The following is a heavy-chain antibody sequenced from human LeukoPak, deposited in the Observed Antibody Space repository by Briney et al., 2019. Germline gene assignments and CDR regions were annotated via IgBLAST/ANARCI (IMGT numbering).Heavy chain of an antibody. V-gene: IGHV3-30*03. CDR1: GFTFSSYG. CDR2: ISYDGSDQ. D-gene: IGHD3-22*01. CDR3: AREQYYYDGSGHPYFDY. Sequence: GGYLRLSCAASGFTFSSYGMHWVRQAPGKGLEWVALISYDGSDQAYADSVRGRFTISRDNSKKTLYLQMHSLRAEDTAMYYCAREQYYYDGSGHPYFDYWGQGTLVTVSS. J-gene: IGHJ4*02.